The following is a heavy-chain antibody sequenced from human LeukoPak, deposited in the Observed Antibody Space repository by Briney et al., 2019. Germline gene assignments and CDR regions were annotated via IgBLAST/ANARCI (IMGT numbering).Heavy chain of an antibody. D-gene: IGHD2-2*01. CDR3: ARRGIVVVPAAISYDY. CDR1: GFTFSSYW. J-gene: IGHJ4*02. V-gene: IGHV3-7*01. CDR2: IKQDGSEK. Sequence: PGGSLRLSCAASGFTFSSYWMSWVRQAPGKGLEWVANIKQDGSEKYYVDSVKGRFTISRDNAKNSLYLQMNSLRAEDTAVYYCARRGIVVVPAAISYDYWGQGTLVTVSS.